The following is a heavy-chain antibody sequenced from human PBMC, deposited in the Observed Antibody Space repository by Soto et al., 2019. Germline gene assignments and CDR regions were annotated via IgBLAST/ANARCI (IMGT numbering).Heavy chain of an antibody. CDR3: ATAFSITMVRGVISGMDV. Sequence: ASVKVSCKVSGYTLTELSMHLVRQAPGKGLEWMGGFDPEDGETIYAQKFQGRVTMTEDTSTDTAYMELSSLRSEDTAVYYCATAFSITMVRGVISGMDVWGQGTTVTVSS. D-gene: IGHD3-10*01. V-gene: IGHV1-24*01. J-gene: IGHJ6*02. CDR1: GYTLTELS. CDR2: FDPEDGET.